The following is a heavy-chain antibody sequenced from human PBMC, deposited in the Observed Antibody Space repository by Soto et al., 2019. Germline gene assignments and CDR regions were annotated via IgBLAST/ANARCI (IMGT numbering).Heavy chain of an antibody. J-gene: IGHJ3*02. CDR2: IYYSGST. D-gene: IGHD6-6*01. Sequence: SETLSLTCTVSGGSISSYYWSWIRQPPGKGLEWIGYIYYSGSTNYNPSLKSRVTISVDTSKNQFSLKLSSVTAADTAVYYCASRSSIAARGTFDIWGQGTMVTVSS. V-gene: IGHV4-59*01. CDR1: GGSISSYY. CDR3: ASRSSIAARGTFDI.